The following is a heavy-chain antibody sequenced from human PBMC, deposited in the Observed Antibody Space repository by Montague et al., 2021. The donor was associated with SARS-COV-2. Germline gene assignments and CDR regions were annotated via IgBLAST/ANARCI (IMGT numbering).Heavy chain of an antibody. V-gene: IGHV3-23*03. J-gene: IGHJ4*02. CDR2: IYSGDYNT. CDR1: GFTFSSYA. Sequence: SLRLSCAASGFTFSSYAMSRVRQAPGKGLEWVSVIYSGDYNTFSADSVKGRFTISRDNSNNTLFLQMNRLRAGDTAVYYCAKSDYDLGMDYFHYWGQGTLVTVSS. CDR3: AKSDYDLGMDYFHY. D-gene: IGHD3-10*01.